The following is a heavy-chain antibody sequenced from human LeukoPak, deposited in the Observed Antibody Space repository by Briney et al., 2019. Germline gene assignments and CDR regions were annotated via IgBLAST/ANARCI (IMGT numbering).Heavy chain of an antibody. J-gene: IGHJ4*02. CDR2: INQDGSEK. CDR3: ARDDNWAFDY. CDR1: GSTFSDYW. V-gene: IGHV3-7*01. D-gene: IGHD1-1*01. Sequence: GGSLRLSCAASGSTFSDYWMTWVRQAPGKGLEWVANINQDGSEKNYVDSVKGRFTISRDNAKNSLYLQMNSLGAEDTAVYYCARDDNWAFDYWGQGTLVTVSS.